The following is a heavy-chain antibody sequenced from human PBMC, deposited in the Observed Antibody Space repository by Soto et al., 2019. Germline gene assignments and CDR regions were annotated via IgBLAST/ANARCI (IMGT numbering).Heavy chain of an antibody. Sequence: QVQLVESGGGVVQPGRSLRLSCAVSGFTFSSYAMHWVRQAPGKGLERVAVISYDGSNKYYADSVKGRFTISRDNSKNTLYLQMNSLRAEDTAVYYWARDSGTYYFDYWGQGTLVTVSS. CDR1: GFTFSSYA. V-gene: IGHV3-30-3*01. J-gene: IGHJ4*02. CDR3: ARDSGTYYFDY. D-gene: IGHD1-26*01. CDR2: ISYDGSNK.